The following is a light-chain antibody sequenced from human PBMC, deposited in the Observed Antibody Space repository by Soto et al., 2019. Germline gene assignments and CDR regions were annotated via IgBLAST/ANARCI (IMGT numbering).Light chain of an antibody. J-gene: IGKJ4*01. CDR3: QQSYSTPLT. V-gene: IGKV1-39*01. Sequence: IQMTQSPSSLSASVGDRITIACRASQSISSYLNWYQQKSGQAPKLLIYAASNLQSGVPSRFSGSGSGTDFTLTISSLQPEDFATYFCQQSYSTPLTFGGGTKWIS. CDR1: QSISSY. CDR2: AAS.